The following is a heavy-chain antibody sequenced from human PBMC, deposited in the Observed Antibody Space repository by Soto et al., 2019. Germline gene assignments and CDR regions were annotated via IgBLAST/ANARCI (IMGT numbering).Heavy chain of an antibody. D-gene: IGHD2-15*01. Sequence: PGGSLRLSCAASGFTFSSYAMTWVRQAPGKGLEWVSAISGSGTTSYYTDSVKGRFTISRDNSKNTLYLQMNSLRAEDTAVYYCAKAGTAATFDYWGQGTLVTVSS. CDR1: GFTFSSYA. V-gene: IGHV3-23*01. J-gene: IGHJ4*02. CDR2: ISGSGTTS. CDR3: AKAGTAATFDY.